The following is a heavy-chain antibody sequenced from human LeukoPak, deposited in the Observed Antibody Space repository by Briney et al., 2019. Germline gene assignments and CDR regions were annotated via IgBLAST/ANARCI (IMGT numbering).Heavy chain of an antibody. V-gene: IGHV4-59*08. CDR1: GGSVSNYY. J-gene: IGHJ4*02. Sequence: SETLSLTCSVSGGSVSNYYWSWIRQPPGKGLEWIGYISYSGSTNYNPSLKSRVTISVDTSKNQFSLKLSSVTAADTAVYYCARRAIVLMGFDYWGQGTLVTVSS. CDR3: ARRAIVLMGFDY. CDR2: ISYSGST. D-gene: IGHD2-8*01.